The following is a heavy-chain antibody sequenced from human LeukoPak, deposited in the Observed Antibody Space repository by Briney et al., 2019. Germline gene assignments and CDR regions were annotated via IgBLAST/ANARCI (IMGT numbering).Heavy chain of an antibody. CDR3: ARVETYYDSSGYSPGDAFDI. D-gene: IGHD3-22*01. J-gene: IGHJ3*02. CDR2: IYYSGGT. Sequence: SETLSLTCTVSGGSISSYYWSWIRQPPGKGLEWIGYIYYSGGTNYNPSLKSRVTISVDTSKNQFSLKLSSVTAADTAVYYCARVETYYDSSGYSPGDAFDIWGQGTMVTVSS. CDR1: GGSISSYY. V-gene: IGHV4-59*01.